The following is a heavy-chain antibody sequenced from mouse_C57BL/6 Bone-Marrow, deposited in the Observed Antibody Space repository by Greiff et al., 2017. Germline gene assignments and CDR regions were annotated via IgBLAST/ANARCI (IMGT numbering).Heavy chain of an antibody. J-gene: IGHJ3*01. CDR1: GYTFTSYW. V-gene: IGHV1-69*01. CDR2: IDPSDSYT. D-gene: IGHD2-12*01. Sequence: QVQLQQPGAELVMPGASVKLSCKASGYTFTSYWMHWVEQRPGQGLEWIGEIDPSDSYTNYNQKFKGKSTLTVDKSSSTAYMQLSSLTSEDSAVYYCAYDVGWFAYWGQGTLVTVSA. CDR3: AYDVGWFAY.